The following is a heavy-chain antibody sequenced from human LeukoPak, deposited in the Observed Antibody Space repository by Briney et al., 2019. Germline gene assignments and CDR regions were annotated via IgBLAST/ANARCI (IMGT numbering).Heavy chain of an antibody. CDR3: ARDKNPLSD. J-gene: IGHJ4*02. Sequence: GASVKVSCKASGYTFTGHSMHWVRQAPGQGLEWMGWINPHSGGTNYAQKFQGRVSMTRDTSISTVYIELSRLRSDDTAVYYCARDKNPLSDWGQGTLVTVSS. V-gene: IGHV1-2*02. CDR2: INPHSGGT. CDR1: GYTFTGHS.